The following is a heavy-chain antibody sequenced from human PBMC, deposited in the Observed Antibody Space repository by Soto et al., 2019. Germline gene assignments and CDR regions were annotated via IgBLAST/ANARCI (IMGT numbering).Heavy chain of an antibody. Sequence: PGGSLRLSCSASGFTFSSYAMHWVRQAPGKGLEYVSAISSNGGSTYYADSVKGRFTISRDNSKNTLYLQMSSLRAEDTAVYYCVKDSVSSSWDDEAFDIWGQGTMVTVSS. J-gene: IGHJ3*02. CDR1: GFTFSSYA. CDR3: VKDSVSSSWDDEAFDI. V-gene: IGHV3-64D*08. D-gene: IGHD6-13*01. CDR2: ISSNGGST.